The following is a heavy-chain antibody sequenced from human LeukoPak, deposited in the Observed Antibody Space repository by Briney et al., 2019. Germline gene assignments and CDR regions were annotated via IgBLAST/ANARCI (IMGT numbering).Heavy chain of an antibody. Sequence: SETLSLTCTVSGGSISSSNYYWGWVREPPGKGLEWIANIYYSGSTYYSPSLRSRVTISVDTSKNQFSLKLTSVTAADTAVYYCARHASVSGNWPRPLDYWGQGSLVTVSS. CDR3: ARHASVSGNWPRPLDY. CDR1: GGSISSSNYY. V-gene: IGHV4-39*01. CDR2: IYYSGST. J-gene: IGHJ4*02. D-gene: IGHD3-3*01.